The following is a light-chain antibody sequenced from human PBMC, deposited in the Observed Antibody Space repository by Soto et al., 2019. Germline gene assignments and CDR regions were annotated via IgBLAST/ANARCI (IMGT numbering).Light chain of an antibody. Sequence: QSVLTQPASVSGSPGQSITISCTGTSSDVGAFNLVSWYRQHPGQAPTLIIYEATKRPSGVSDRFSGSKSGNTASLTISGLQAGDEADYYCRSYAGGSTYVFGSGTKVTVL. CDR1: SSDVGAFNL. CDR2: EAT. J-gene: IGLJ1*01. CDR3: RSYAGGSTYV. V-gene: IGLV2-23*01.